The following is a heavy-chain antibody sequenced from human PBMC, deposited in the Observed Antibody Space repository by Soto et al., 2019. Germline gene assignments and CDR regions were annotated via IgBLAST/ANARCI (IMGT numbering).Heavy chain of an antibody. CDR2: IIPIFGTA. J-gene: IGHJ3*02. V-gene: IGHV1-69*13. D-gene: IGHD3-9*01. CDR3: ARGNFYYDILTGHRDAAFDI. CDR1: GGTFSSYA. Sequence: ASVKVSCKASGGTFSSYAISWVRQAPGQGLEWMGGIIPIFGTANYAQKFQGRVTITADESTSTAYMELSSLRSEDTAVYYCARGNFYYDILTGHRDAAFDIWGQGTMVTVSS.